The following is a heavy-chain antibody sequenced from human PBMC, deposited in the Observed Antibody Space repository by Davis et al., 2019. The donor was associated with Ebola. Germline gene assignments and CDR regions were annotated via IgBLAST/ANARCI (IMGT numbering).Heavy chain of an antibody. CDR2: ISSGGRTI. Sequence: GESLKISCAASGFTFSSNTMTWVRQAPGKGLEWVSYISSGGRTIYYADSVKGRFTISRDNAKKSLYLQMSSLRDEDTAVYYCATVRGVCTDGACSPYWYFDLWGRGTVVTVSS. V-gene: IGHV3-48*02. D-gene: IGHD2-8*01. CDR1: GFTFSSNT. J-gene: IGHJ2*01. CDR3: ATVRGVCTDGACSPYWYFDL.